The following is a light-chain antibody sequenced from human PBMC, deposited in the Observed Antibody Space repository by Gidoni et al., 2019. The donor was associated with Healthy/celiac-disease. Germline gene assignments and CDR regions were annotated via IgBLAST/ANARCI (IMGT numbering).Light chain of an antibody. J-gene: IGLJ2*01. CDR3: SSYAGSNNLV. V-gene: IGLV2-8*01. CDR2: EVS. CDR1: SSDVGGYNY. Sequence: LTQPPSASGSPGQSVTISCTGTSSDVGGYNYVSWYQQHPGKAPKLMIYEVSKRPSGVPDRFSGSKSGNTASLTVSGLQAEDEADYYCSSYAGSNNLVFGGGTKLTVL.